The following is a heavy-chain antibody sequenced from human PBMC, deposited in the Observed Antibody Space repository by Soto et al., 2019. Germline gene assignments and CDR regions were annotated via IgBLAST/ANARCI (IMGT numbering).Heavy chain of an antibody. CDR2: IDPSDSYT. J-gene: IGHJ6*02. D-gene: IGHD6-25*01. CDR3: ARHPHSSAAKYYYYYGMDV. Sequence: KGREWMGRIDPSDSYTNYSPSFQGHVTISADKSISTAYLQWSSLKASDTAMYYCARHPHSSAAKYYYYYGMDVLGQGTTVTVTS. V-gene: IGHV5-10-1*01.